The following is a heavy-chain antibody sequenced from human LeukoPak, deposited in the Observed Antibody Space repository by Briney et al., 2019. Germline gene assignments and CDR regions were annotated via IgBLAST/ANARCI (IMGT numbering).Heavy chain of an antibody. J-gene: IGHJ2*01. CDR3: AKDVRRLSMVRGLGYFDL. V-gene: IGHV3-23*01. CDR2: ISGSGGST. Sequence: GGFLRLSCAASGFTFSSYAMSWVRQAPGKGLEWVSAISGSGGSTYYADSVKGRFTISRDNSKNTLYLQMNSLRAEDTAVYYCAKDVRRLSMVRGLGYFDLWGRGTLVTVSS. CDR1: GFTFSSYA. D-gene: IGHD3-10*01.